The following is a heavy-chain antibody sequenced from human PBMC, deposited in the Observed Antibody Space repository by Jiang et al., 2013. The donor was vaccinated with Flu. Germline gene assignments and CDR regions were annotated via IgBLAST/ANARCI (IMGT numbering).Heavy chain of an antibody. V-gene: IGHV1-69*01. D-gene: IGHD5-18*01. CDR3: ATPRGYSYGGAFDI. J-gene: IGHJ3*02. Sequence: KFQGRVTITADESTSTAYMELSSLRSEDTAVYYCATPRGYSYGGAFDIWGQGTMVTVSS.